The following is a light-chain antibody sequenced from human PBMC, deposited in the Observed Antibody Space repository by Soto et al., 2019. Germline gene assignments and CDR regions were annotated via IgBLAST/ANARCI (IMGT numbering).Light chain of an antibody. CDR1: QSISSW. CDR3: QQYNTFPLT. J-gene: IGKJ4*01. CDR2: DAS. Sequence: DIQMTQSPSTLSASVGDRVTITCRASQSISSWLAWYQQKPGKAPKLLIYDASILESGVLSRFSGSGSGTEFTLTISSLQPDDFATYYCQQYNTFPLTFGGGTKV. V-gene: IGKV1-5*01.